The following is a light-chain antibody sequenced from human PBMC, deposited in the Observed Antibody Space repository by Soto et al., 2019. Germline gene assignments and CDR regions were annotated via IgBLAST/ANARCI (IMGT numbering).Light chain of an antibody. J-gene: IGKJ4*01. CDR2: GAS. CDR3: QQYGSSPHT. CDR1: QSVSRSY. V-gene: IGKV3-20*01. Sequence: EIVLTQSPGTLSLSPGERATLSCRASQSVSRSYLAGSQQKPGQAPRLLTYGASSRATGIPDRFSGSGSGTDFPLTISRLETEDFAVYYCQQYGSSPHTFGGGTKVEIK.